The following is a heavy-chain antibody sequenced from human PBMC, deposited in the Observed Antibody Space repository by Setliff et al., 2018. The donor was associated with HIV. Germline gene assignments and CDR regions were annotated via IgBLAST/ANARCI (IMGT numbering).Heavy chain of an antibody. D-gene: IGHD2-2*01. Sequence: LSLTCVVYGGSFTNFYWSWIRQPPGKGLECIGEINHSGITNYNPSLKSRVTISVGTSKNQFSLKLSSVTAADTAVYFCARKVGGDFDYWGQGTLVTVSS. CDR3: ARKVGGDFDY. V-gene: IGHV4-34*01. J-gene: IGHJ4*02. CDR2: INHSGIT. CDR1: GGSFTNFY.